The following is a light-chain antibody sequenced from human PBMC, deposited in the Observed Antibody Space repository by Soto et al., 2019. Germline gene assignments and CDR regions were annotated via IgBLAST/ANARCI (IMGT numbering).Light chain of an antibody. CDR2: YDS. J-gene: IGLJ1*01. CDR3: QVWDGDSDHYV. V-gene: IGLV3-21*04. CDR1: NIDNKR. Sequence: SYELTQAPSVSVAPGKTARITCGGNNIDNKRVHWYQQTAGQAPVLVIYYDSDRPSGIPERMSGSKSGNTATLTTRRVEAGDEADYYCQVWDGDSDHYVFGTRTKLTVL.